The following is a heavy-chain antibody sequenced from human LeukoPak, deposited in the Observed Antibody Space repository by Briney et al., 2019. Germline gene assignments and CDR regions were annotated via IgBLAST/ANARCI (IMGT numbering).Heavy chain of an antibody. CDR2: ISGSGDDP. CDR1: GFSFGMFA. CDR3: AKIKYFDWFVKKEEYLDL. Sequence: TGASLRLSCAASGFSFGMFAMAWVRQAPREGLEWVSSISGSGDDPKYADSVKGRFTISRDNSKKTLYLHMSSLRVEDTATYFCAKIKYFDWFVKKEEYLDLWGRGTLVTVSS. J-gene: IGHJ5*02. V-gene: IGHV3-23*01. D-gene: IGHD3-9*01.